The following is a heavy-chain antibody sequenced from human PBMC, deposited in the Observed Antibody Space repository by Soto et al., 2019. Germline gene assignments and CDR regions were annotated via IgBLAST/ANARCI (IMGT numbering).Heavy chain of an antibody. CDR2: INHSGST. V-gene: IGHV4-34*01. CDR3: ARNLEQQLLFYYYYYMEV. CDR1: GGSFSGYY. D-gene: IGHD6-13*01. Sequence: SETLSLTCAVYGGSFSGYYWSWIRQPPGKGLEWIGEINHSGSTNYNPSLKSRVTISVDTSKNQFSLKLSSVTAADTAVYYCARNLEQQLLFYYYYYMEVWGKGTXVTVSS. J-gene: IGHJ6*03.